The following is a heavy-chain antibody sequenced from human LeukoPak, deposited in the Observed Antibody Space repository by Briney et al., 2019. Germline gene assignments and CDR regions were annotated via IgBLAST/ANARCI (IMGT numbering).Heavy chain of an antibody. V-gene: IGHV1-18*01. Sequence: ASVKVSCKASGYSFNSFGINWVRQAPGQGPEWMGWISDYNGNTNYAQNLQGRVTMTTDTSTSTAYMELRSLRSDDTAVYYCARDRGPGIAAIGTRAITDSFDIWGQGTVVTVSS. D-gene: IGHD6-13*01. CDR2: ISDYNGNT. J-gene: IGHJ3*02. CDR3: ARDRGPGIAAIGTRAITDSFDI. CDR1: GYSFNSFG.